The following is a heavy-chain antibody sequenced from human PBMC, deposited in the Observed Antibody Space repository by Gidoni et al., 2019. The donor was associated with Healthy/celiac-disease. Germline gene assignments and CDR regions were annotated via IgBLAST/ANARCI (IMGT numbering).Heavy chain of an antibody. CDR2: IRSKANSYAT. CDR3: TRRGYSYGHDY. D-gene: IGHD5-18*01. V-gene: IGHV3-73*02. CDR1: GFNFSGPS. J-gene: IGHJ4*02. Sequence: EVQLVESGGGLVQPGGSLKLSGAASGFNFSGPSMHWVRQASGKGLGWVGRIRSKANSYATAYAASVKGRFTISRDDSKNTAYLQMNSLKTEDTAVYYCTRRGYSYGHDYWGQGTLVTVSS.